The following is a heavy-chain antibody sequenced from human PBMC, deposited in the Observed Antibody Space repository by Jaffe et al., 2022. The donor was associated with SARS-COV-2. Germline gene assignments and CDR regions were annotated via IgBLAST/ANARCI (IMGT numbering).Heavy chain of an antibody. J-gene: IGHJ3*02. V-gene: IGHV3-48*03. CDR3: AGIAVAGGGAFDI. Sequence: EVQLVESGGGLVQPGGSLRLSCAASGFTFSSYEMNWVRQAPGKGLEWVSYISSSGSTIYYADSVKGRFTISRDNAKNSLYLQMNSLRAEDTAVYYCAGIAVAGGGAFDIWGQGTMVTVSS. CDR2: ISSSGSTI. D-gene: IGHD6-19*01. CDR1: GFTFSSYE.